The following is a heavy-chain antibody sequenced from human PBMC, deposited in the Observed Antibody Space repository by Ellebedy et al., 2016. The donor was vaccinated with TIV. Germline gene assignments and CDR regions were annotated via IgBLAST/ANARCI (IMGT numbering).Heavy chain of an antibody. CDR3: AKDRYGDYVVYFDY. CDR2: ISGSGGST. D-gene: IGHD4-17*01. V-gene: IGHV3-23*01. Sequence: GESLKISCAASGFTFSSYAMSWVRQAPGKGLEWVSAISGSGGSTYYADSVKGRFTISRDNSKNTLYLQMNSLRAEDTAVYYCAKDRYGDYVVYFDYWGQGNLVTVSS. J-gene: IGHJ4*02. CDR1: GFTFSSYA.